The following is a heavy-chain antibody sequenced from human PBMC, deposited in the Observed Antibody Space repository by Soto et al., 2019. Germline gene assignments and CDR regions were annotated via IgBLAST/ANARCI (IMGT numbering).Heavy chain of an antibody. V-gene: IGHV3-7*01. CDR2: IKQDGSEK. CDR1: GFTFSSYW. Sequence: EAQLVESGGGLVQPGGSLRVSCAVSGFTFSSYWMSWVRQAPGKGLEWVAKIKQDGSEKDYVDSVKGRFTISRDNANNSLFMHMYSVRAEDTAVYYCARGWRDAYNWFDPWGQGTLVTVSS. CDR3: ARGWRDAYNWFDP. J-gene: IGHJ5*02. D-gene: IGHD2-15*01.